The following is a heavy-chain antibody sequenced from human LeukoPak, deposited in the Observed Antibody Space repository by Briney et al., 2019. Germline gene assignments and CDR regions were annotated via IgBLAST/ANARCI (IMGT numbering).Heavy chain of an antibody. V-gene: IGHV1-69*04. D-gene: IGHD5-24*01. CDR2: IIPIVGIA. CDR3: ATGDGYNYSLDY. Sequence: SVKVSCKASGGTFSSYAISWVRQAPGEGREWMGRIIPIVGIANYAQKFQGRVTITADKSTSTAYMELSSQRSEDTAVYDCATGDGYNYSLDYWGQGTLVTVSS. J-gene: IGHJ4*02. CDR1: GGTFSSYA.